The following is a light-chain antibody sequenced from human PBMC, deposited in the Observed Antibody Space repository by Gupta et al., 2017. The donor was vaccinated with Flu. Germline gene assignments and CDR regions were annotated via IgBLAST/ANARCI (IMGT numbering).Light chain of an antibody. V-gene: IGKV4-1*01. Sequence: SLGERATINCKSSQSGLWSSNNWNYLAWYQQKPGQPPKVLIYWASTPESGVPDRFSGSGSGTDFTLTINILHAEDVAVYYCQQDDATPITFGGGTKVEVK. CDR2: WAS. CDR1: QSGLWSSNNWNY. CDR3: QQDDATPIT. J-gene: IGKJ4*01.